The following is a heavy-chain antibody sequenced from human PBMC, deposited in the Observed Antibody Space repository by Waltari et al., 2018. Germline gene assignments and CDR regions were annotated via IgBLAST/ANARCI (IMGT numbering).Heavy chain of an antibody. CDR2: INHSGST. CDR1: GGSFSGYY. J-gene: IGHJ4*02. D-gene: IGHD6-19*01. V-gene: IGHV4-34*01. CDR3: ARADSSGRRGNY. Sequence: QVQLQQWGAGLLQPSETLSLTCAVSGGSFSGYYWRWLRQPPGKGLEWIVEINHSGSTNYNTSLKSRVTISVDTSKNQFSLKLSSVTAADTAVYYCARADSSGRRGNYWGQGTLVTVSS.